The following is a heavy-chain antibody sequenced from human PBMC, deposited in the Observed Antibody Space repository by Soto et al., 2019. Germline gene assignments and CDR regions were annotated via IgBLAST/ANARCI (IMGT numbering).Heavy chain of an antibody. J-gene: IGHJ6*02. Sequence: ASVKVSCKASGYTFTGYYMHWVRQAPGQGLEWMGWINPNSGGTNYAQKFQGWVTMTRDTSISTAYMELSRLRSDDTAVYYCARDEGGIGGATSHHYYGMDVWGQGTTVTVSS. D-gene: IGHD1-26*01. CDR3: ARDEGGIGGATSHHYYGMDV. V-gene: IGHV1-2*04. CDR1: GYTFTGYY. CDR2: INPNSGGT.